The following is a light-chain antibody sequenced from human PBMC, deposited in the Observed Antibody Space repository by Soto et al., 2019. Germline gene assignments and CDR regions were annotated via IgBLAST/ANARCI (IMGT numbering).Light chain of an antibody. CDR2: GAS. Sequence: DIVLMQSPGTLSLSPGERATLSCRASQSVRNSYLAWYQQKPGQAPRLLIYGASSRATGIPDRFSGSGSGTDFTLTISRLEPEDFAVYYCHQYGSSSTFGQGTKVEIK. CDR3: HQYGSSST. J-gene: IGKJ1*01. V-gene: IGKV3-20*01. CDR1: QSVRNSY.